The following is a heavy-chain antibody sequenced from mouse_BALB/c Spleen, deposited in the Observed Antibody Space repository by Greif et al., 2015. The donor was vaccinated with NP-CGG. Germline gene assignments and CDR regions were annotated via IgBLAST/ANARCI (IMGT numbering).Heavy chain of an antibody. Sequence: LQVPGSELVRPGASGKLSCKASGYTFTSYWMHWVKQRPGQGLEWIGNIYPGSGSTNYDEKFKSKATLTVDTSYSAAYMYISSLTSEASAVDDCSVIYYGNYPLYYYAMDYWGQGSSVTVSS. D-gene: IGHD2-1*01. CDR2: IYPGSGST. CDR3: SVIYYGNYPLYYYAMDY. V-gene: IGHV1S22*01. J-gene: IGHJ4*01. CDR1: GYTFTSYW.